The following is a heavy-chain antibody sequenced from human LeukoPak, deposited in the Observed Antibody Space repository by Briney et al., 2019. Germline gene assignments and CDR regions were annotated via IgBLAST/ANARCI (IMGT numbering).Heavy chain of an antibody. CDR3: ARDISGYDPYHFDY. Sequence: GGSLRLSCAASGFTFSSYSMNWVRQAPGKGLEWVSSISSSSSYIYYADSVKGRFTISRDNAKNSLYLQMNSLRAEDTAVYYCARDISGYDPYHFDYWGQGTLVTVSS. D-gene: IGHD5-12*01. J-gene: IGHJ4*02. CDR1: GFTFSSYS. CDR2: ISSSSSYI. V-gene: IGHV3-21*01.